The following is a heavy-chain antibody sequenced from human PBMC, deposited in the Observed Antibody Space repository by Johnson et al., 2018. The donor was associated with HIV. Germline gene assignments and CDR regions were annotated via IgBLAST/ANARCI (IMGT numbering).Heavy chain of an antibody. D-gene: IGHD3-16*01. J-gene: IGHJ3*02. Sequence: QVQLVESGGGLVQPGGSLRLSCAASGFTFSSYWMHWVRQAPGKWLEWVAVISYDGSNKYYADSVKGRFTISRDNSKNTLYLQMNSLRSEDTAVYYCAKWGLGGAPKGAFDIWGQGTMVTVSA. CDR2: ISYDGSNK. CDR3: AKWGLGGAPKGAFDI. CDR1: GFTFSSYW. V-gene: IGHV3-30*18.